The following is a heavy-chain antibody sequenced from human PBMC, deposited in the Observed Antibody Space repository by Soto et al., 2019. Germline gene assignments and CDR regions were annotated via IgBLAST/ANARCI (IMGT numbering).Heavy chain of an antibody. CDR2: IYYSGST. D-gene: IGHD2-8*02. Sequence: QVQLQESGPGLVKPSETLSLTCTVSGGSISSYYWSWIRQPPGKGLEWIGYIYYSGSTNYNPSLTSRVTISVDTSKNQFSLKLSSVTAADTAVYYCARALTDWYFDLWGRGTLVTVSS. V-gene: IGHV4-59*01. J-gene: IGHJ2*01. CDR1: GGSISSYY. CDR3: ARALTDWYFDL.